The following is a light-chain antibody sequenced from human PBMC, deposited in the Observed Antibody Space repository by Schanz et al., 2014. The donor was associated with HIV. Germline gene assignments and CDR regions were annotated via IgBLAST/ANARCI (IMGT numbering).Light chain of an antibody. CDR1: QMISSS. V-gene: IGKV1-5*03. CDR2: EAS. CDR3: LQYNDDVYT. Sequence: DIPMTQSPSTLSASVGDRVTITCRASQMISSSLAWYQQRPGKAPKLLISEASTLESGVPSRFSGSGSGTEFTLSISSLQSDDFATYYCLQYNDDVYTFGQGTKLEIK. J-gene: IGKJ2*01.